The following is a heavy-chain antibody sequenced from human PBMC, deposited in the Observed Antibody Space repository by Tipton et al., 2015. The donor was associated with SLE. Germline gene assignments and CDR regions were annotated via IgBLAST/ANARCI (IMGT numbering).Heavy chain of an antibody. CDR1: GFTFTTYW. CDR3: VRGSAYNIW. D-gene: IGHD5-18*01. Sequence: SLRLSCAASGFTFTTYWMTWVRQAPGKGLEWVANIKQDGSERYYVDSVKGRFTILRDNAKSSLYLQMNSLGAEDTAVYYCVRGSAYNIWWGQGTLVTVSS. CDR2: IKQDGSER. J-gene: IGHJ4*02. V-gene: IGHV3-7*03.